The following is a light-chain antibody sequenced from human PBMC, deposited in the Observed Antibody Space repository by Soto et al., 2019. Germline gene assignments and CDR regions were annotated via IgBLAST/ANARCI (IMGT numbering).Light chain of an antibody. CDR2: DAS. V-gene: IGKV3-11*01. J-gene: IGKJ4*02. CDR1: QSVSSY. CDR3: QQRSNWPLTWT. Sequence: ESVLTQSPATLSLSPGERATLSCRASQSVSSYLAWYKQKPGQAPRLLIYDASNRATGIPARFSGSGSGTDFTLTISSLELECFAAYYCQQRSNWPLTWTFGGETKVDIK.